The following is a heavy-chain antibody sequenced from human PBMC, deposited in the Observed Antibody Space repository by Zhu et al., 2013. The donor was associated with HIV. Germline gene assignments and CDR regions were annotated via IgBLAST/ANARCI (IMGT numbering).Heavy chain of an antibody. CDR1: GFTFSSYA. J-gene: IGHJ3*02. V-gene: IGHV3-30-3*01. D-gene: IGHD3-22*01. CDR3: ARDRLRWSYYYDSSGYYGAFDI. CDR2: ISYDGSNK. Sequence: QVQLVESGGGVVQPGRSLRLSCAASGFTFSSYAMHWVRQAPGKGLEWVAVISYDGSNKYYADSVKGRFTISRDNSKNTLYLQMNSLRAEDTAVYYCARDRLRWSYYYDSSGYYGAFDIWGQGTMVTVSS.